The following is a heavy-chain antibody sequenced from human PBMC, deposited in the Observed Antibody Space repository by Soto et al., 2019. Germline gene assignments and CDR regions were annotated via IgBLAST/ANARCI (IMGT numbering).Heavy chain of an antibody. CDR3: ARGSIVVVPAAIWSAHWFDP. J-gene: IGHJ5*02. D-gene: IGHD2-2*01. Sequence: QVQLVQSGAEVKKPGSSVKVSCKASGGTFSSYTISWVRQAPGQGLEWMGRIIPILGIANYAQKFQGRVTITADKSTITAYMELSSMRSEDTAVYYCARGSIVVVPAAIWSAHWFDPWGQGTLVTVSS. CDR2: IIPILGIA. CDR1: GGTFSSYT. V-gene: IGHV1-69*02.